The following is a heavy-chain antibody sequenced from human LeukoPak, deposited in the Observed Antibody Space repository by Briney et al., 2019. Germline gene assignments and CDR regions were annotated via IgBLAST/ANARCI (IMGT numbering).Heavy chain of an antibody. Sequence: PGGSLRLSCAASGFTFSSYWMSWVRQAPGKGLEWVANIKQDGSEKYYVDSVKGRFTISRDNAKNSLYLQMNSLRAEDTAVYYCARGGRGEARYVWGSLGLVFFDYWGQGTLVTVSS. CDR2: IKQDGSEK. CDR3: ARGGRGEARYVWGSLGLVFFDY. D-gene: IGHD3-16*01. CDR1: GFTFSSYW. J-gene: IGHJ4*02. V-gene: IGHV3-7*01.